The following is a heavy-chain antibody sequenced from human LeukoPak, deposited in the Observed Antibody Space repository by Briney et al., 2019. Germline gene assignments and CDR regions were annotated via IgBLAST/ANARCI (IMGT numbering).Heavy chain of an antibody. CDR2: IFHSGST. J-gene: IGHJ3*01. V-gene: IGHV4-38-2*01. D-gene: IGHD2-15*01. CDR3: ARRYCSGGSCHPNDAFNV. CDR1: VYSLRIGYY. Sequence: SETLSLTCAVSVYSLRIGYYWGWIRQPPGKGLEGIGSIFHSGSTYYNPSLNSRVTISVHPCKNQFSLKLSSVTAADTAISYCARRYCSGGSCHPNDAFNVWGQGTMVTVS.